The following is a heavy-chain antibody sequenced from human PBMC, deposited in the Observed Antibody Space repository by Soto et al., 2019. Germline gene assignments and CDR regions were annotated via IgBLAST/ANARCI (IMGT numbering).Heavy chain of an antibody. CDR2: IHPNTGGT. V-gene: IGHV1-2*02. CDR1: GYPYTNSY. D-gene: IGHD6-19*01. J-gene: IGHJ6*02. Sequence: ASVKVSCKASGYPYTNSYMHWVRQAPGQGLEWMGWIHPNTGGTNYAQEFQGRVTMTRDTSVSTVYMELNRLTSDDTAIYFCASDFGTGGWSRQAGNYARGVWGQGTTVTV. CDR3: ASDFGTGGWSRQAGNYARGV.